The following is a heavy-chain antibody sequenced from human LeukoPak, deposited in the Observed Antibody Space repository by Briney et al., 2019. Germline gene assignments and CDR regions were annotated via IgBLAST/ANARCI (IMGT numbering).Heavy chain of an antibody. J-gene: IGHJ3*02. D-gene: IGHD3-22*01. V-gene: IGHV3-30*19. CDR1: GFTFSDYG. CDR2: ISYDGSNK. Sequence: GGSLRLSCAASGFTFSDYGIHWVRQAPGKGLEWVAVISYDGSNKYYADSVKGRFTISRDNSKNTLYLQMNSLRAEDTAVYYCAREGHYYDSSGRQAFDIWGQGTMVTVSS. CDR3: AREGHYYDSSGRQAFDI.